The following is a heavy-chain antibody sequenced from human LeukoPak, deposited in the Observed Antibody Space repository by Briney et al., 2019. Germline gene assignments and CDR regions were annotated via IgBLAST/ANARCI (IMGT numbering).Heavy chain of an antibody. CDR3: AREGIAAAGKDY. V-gene: IGHV1-46*03. CDR1: GYTFTSYY. D-gene: IGHD6-13*01. Sequence: ASVKVSCKASGYTFTSYYMHWVRQAPGQGLEWMGIINPSGGSTGYAQKFQGRVTMTRDTSTSTVYMELSSLRSEDTAVYYCAREGIAAAGKDYWGQGTLVTVSS. J-gene: IGHJ4*02. CDR2: INPSGGST.